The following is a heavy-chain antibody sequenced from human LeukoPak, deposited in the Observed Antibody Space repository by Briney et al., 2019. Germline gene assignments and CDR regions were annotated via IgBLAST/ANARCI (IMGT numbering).Heavy chain of an antibody. Sequence: PGRSLRLSCAASGFTFGSYAMHWVRQAPGKGLEWVAVISYDGSNKYYADSVKGRLTISRDNSKNTLYLQMNSLRAEDTAVYYCVRDGGPGSGWSDFDYWGQGTLVTVSS. D-gene: IGHD6-19*01. CDR1: GFTFGSYA. V-gene: IGHV3-30-3*01. CDR2: ISYDGSNK. CDR3: VRDGGPGSGWSDFDY. J-gene: IGHJ4*02.